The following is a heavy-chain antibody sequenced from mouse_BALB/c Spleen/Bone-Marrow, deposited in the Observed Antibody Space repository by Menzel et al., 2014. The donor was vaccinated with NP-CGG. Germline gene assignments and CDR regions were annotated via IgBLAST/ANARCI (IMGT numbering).Heavy chain of an antibody. V-gene: IGHV1-5*01. CDR3: ARGLRWCFDV. D-gene: IGHD1-1*01. J-gene: IGHJ1*01. Sequence: VHVKQSGTVLARPGASVKMSCKASGYSFXSYWMHWVKERPGQGLEWIGAIYPGNSDTSYNQKFKGKAKLTAVTSASTAYMELSSLTNEDSAVYYCARGLRWCFDVWGAGTTVTVSS. CDR1: GYSFXSYW. CDR2: IYPGNSDT.